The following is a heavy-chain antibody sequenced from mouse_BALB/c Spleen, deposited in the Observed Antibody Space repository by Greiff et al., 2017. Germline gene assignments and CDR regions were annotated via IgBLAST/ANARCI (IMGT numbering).Heavy chain of an antibody. J-gene: IGHJ3*01. V-gene: IGHV5-6-5*01. CDR3: ERGEGLLRPFAY. CDR1: GFTFSSYA. Sequence: EVQLQESGGGLVKPGGSLKLSCAASGFTFSSYAMSWVRQTPEKRLEWVASISSGGSTYYPDSVKGRFTISRDNARNILYLQMSSLRSEDTAMYYCERGEGLLRPFAYWGQGTLVTVSA. CDR2: ISSGGST. D-gene: IGHD1-2*01.